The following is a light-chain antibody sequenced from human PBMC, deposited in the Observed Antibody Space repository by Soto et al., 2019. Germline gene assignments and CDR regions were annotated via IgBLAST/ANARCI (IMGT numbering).Light chain of an antibody. CDR3: QQSYSTPWT. V-gene: IGKV1-39*01. CDR1: QSISSY. CDR2: AAS. Sequence: DIHMTHSPSSVSASIGGRVTINSRASQSISSYLDWYQQKPGKAPKLLIYAASSLQSGVPSRFSGSGSGTDFTLTISSLQPEDFATYYCQQSYSTPWTFGQGTKVDIK. J-gene: IGKJ1*01.